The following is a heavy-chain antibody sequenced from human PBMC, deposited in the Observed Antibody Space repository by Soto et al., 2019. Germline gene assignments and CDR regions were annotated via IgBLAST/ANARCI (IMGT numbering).Heavy chain of an antibody. D-gene: IGHD3-22*01. V-gene: IGHV3-23*01. Sequence: GGSLRLSCAASGFTFSSYAMSWVRQAPGKGLEWVSAISGSGGSTYYADSVKGRFTISRDNSKNTLYLQMNSLRAEDTAVYYCAKDEINSSGPADAFDIWGQGTMVTVSS. CDR3: AKDEINSSGPADAFDI. CDR2: ISGSGGST. J-gene: IGHJ3*02. CDR1: GFTFSSYA.